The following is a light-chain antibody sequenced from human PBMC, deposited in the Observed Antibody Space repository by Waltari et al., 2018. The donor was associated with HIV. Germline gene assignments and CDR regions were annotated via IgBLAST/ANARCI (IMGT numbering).Light chain of an antibody. CDR1: RRDVGTYDY. CDR2: VVT. Sequence: QSALTQPASVSGSPGQAITLSCTGSRRDVGTYDYVSGYQQHPGTAPTLLISVVTERRSGIANRCAGSKSGTTASLSISGLQAEDEAEYFCCSFAGSNFVFGSGTKVTVL. V-gene: IGLV2-23*02. J-gene: IGLJ1*01. CDR3: CSFAGSNFV.